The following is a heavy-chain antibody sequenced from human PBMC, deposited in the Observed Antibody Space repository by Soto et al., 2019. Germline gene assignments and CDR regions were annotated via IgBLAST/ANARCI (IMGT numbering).Heavy chain of an antibody. D-gene: IGHD2-2*01. CDR1: GFTFSSYS. CDR3: DTLDDIVVVPDVFGRGYYYMDV. V-gene: IGHV3-21*01. J-gene: IGHJ6*03. Sequence: EVQLVESGGGLVKPGGSLRLSCAASGFTFSSYSMNWVRQAPGKGLEWVSSISSSSSYIYYADSVKGRFTISRDNAKNSLYLQMNSLRAEDTAVYSCDTLDDIVVVPDVFGRGYYYMDVWANRTTVTVSS. CDR2: ISSSSSYI.